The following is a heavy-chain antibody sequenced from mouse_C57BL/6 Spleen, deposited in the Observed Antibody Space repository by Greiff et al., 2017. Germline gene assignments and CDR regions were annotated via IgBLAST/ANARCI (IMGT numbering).Heavy chain of an antibody. V-gene: IGHV5-16*01. CDR1: GFTFSDYY. CDR3: AREGLRQGDYYAMDY. J-gene: IGHJ4*01. Sequence: EVQVVESEGGLVQPGSSMKLSCTASGFTFSDYYMAWVRQVPEKGLEWVANINYDGSSTYYLDSLKSRFIISRDNAKNILYLQMSSLKSEDTATYYCAREGLRQGDYYAMDYWGQGTSVTVSS. CDR2: INYDGSST. D-gene: IGHD2-2*01.